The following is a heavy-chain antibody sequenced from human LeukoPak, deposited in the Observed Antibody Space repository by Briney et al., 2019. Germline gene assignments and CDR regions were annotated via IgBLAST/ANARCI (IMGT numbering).Heavy chain of an antibody. D-gene: IGHD3-3*01. CDR2: ISGSGGST. CDR1: GFTFSDYY. V-gene: IGHV3-23*01. Sequence: AGGSLRLSCAASGFTFSDYYMSWIRQAPGKGLEWVSAISGSGGSTYYADSVKGRFTISRDNSKNTLYLQMNSLRAEDTAVYYCAKEPHYDFWSGYYTALDYWGQGTLVTVSS. J-gene: IGHJ4*02. CDR3: AKEPHYDFWSGYYTALDY.